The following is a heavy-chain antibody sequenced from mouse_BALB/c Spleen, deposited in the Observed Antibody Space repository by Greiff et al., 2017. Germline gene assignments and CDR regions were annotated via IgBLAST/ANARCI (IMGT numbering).Heavy chain of an antibody. Sequence: VQLQQSGAELVKPGASVKLSCTASGFNIKDTYMHWVKQRPEQGLEWIGRIDPANGNTKYDPKFQGKATITADTSSNTAYLQLSSLTSEDSAVYYCARYDYGENYFDYWGQGTTLTVSS. V-gene: IGHV14-3*02. J-gene: IGHJ2*01. D-gene: IGHD2-4*01. CDR1: GFNIKDTY. CDR2: IDPANGNT. CDR3: ARYDYGENYFDY.